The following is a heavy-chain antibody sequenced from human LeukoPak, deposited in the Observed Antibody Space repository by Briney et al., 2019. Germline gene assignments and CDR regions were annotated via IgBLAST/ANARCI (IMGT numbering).Heavy chain of an antibody. Sequence: PGGSLRLSCTVSGFTFSSYWMHWVRQAPGMGLVWVSRINTDGSTTSYADSVKGRFTISRDNAKNTLYLQVNSLRAEDTAEYYCAKDSNGWYQRGSNYFDYWGQGTLVTVSS. D-gene: IGHD6-19*01. CDR2: INTDGSTT. CDR3: AKDSNGWYQRGSNYFDY. J-gene: IGHJ4*02. V-gene: IGHV3-74*01. CDR1: GFTFSSYW.